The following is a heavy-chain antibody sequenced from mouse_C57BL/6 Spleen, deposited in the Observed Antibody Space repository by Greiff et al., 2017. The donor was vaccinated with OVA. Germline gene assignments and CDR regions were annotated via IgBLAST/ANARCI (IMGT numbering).Heavy chain of an antibody. V-gene: IGHV10-1*01. J-gene: IGHJ4*01. Sequence: DAGGGLVQPKGSLKLSCAASGFSFNTYAMNWVRQAPGKGLEWVARIRSKSNNYATYYADSVKDRFTISRDDSESMLYLKMNNLKTEDTAMYYGVTYYDSHYYAMDYWGQGTSVTVSS. CDR2: IRSKSNNYAT. CDR3: VTYYDSHYYAMDY. CDR1: GFSFNTYA. D-gene: IGHD2-4*01.